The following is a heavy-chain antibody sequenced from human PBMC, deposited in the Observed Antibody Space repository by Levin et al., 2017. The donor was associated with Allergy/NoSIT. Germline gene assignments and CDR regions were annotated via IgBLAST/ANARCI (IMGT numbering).Heavy chain of an antibody. D-gene: IGHD6-6*01. CDR2: INHSGST. Sequence: SETLSLTCAVYGGSFSGYYWSWIRQPPGKGLEWIGEINHSGSTNYNPSLKSRVTISVDTSKNQFSLKLSSVTAADTAVYYCARPIGIAARSRNWFDPWGQGTLVTVSS. J-gene: IGHJ5*02. CDR1: GGSFSGYY. CDR3: ARPIGIAARSRNWFDP. V-gene: IGHV4-34*01.